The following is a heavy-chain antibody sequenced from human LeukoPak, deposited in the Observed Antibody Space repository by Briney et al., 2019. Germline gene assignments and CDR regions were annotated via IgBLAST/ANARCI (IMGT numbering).Heavy chain of an antibody. D-gene: IGHD5-24*01. V-gene: IGHV3-53*01. J-gene: IGHJ4*02. CDR2: IYSGGST. Sequence: GGSLRLSCAASGFTVSSNYMSWVRQAPGKGLEWVSVIYSGGSTYYADSVKGRFTISRDNSKNTLYLQMNSLRAEDTAVYYCARGRRGGWLQLYYFDYWGQGTLVTVSS. CDR3: ARGRRGGWLQLYYFDY. CDR1: GFTVSSNY.